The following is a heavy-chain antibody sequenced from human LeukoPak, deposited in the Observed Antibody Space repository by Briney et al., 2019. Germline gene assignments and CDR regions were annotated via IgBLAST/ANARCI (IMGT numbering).Heavy chain of an antibody. CDR1: GFTFDDYA. Sequence: GGPLRLSCAASGFTFDDYAMHWVRQAPGKGLEWVSLISGDGGSTYYADSVKGRFTISRDNSKNPLYLQMNSLRTEDTALYYCAKVGYCSGGSCYSYGMDVWGQGTTVTVSS. J-gene: IGHJ6*02. D-gene: IGHD2-15*01. V-gene: IGHV3-43*02. CDR3: AKVGYCSGGSCYSYGMDV. CDR2: ISGDGGST.